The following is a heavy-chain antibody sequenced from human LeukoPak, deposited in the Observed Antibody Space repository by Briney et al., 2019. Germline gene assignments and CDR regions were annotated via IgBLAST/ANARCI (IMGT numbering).Heavy chain of an antibody. V-gene: IGHV4-31*03. CDR3: ARDRETSMGGGTFDI. D-gene: IGHD3-10*01. CDR1: GGSISSGGYF. J-gene: IGHJ3*02. Sequence: KPSQTLSLTCTVSGGSISSGGYFWSWIRQLPGKGLEWIGYIHYSGSTYYYPYLKSRVSMSVDRSKNKFSLKLTSVTAADTAVYYCARDRETSMGGGTFDIWGQGTMVTVSS. CDR2: IHYSGST.